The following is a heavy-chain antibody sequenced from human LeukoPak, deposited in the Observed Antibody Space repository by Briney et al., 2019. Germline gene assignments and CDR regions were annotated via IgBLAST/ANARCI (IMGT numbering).Heavy chain of an antibody. CDR2: ISYDGSNK. V-gene: IGHV3-30-3*01. CDR3: ARSILSLETYCSGGSCYGGVDY. Sequence: GRSLRLSCAASGFTFSSYAMHWVRQAPGKGLEWVAVISYDGSNKYYADSVKGRFTISRDNSKNTLYLQMNSLRAEDTAVYYCARSILSLETYCSGGSCYGGVDYWGQGTLVTVSS. J-gene: IGHJ4*02. CDR1: GFTFSSYA. D-gene: IGHD2-15*01.